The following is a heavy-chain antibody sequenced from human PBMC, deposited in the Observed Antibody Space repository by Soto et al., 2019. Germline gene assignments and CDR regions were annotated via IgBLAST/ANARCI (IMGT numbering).Heavy chain of an antibody. CDR1: GLTFSSYA. J-gene: IGHJ4*02. D-gene: IGHD6-13*01. CDR2: ISKDGSNK. CDR3: ARGGGYSSSPGDY. Sequence: QVQLVESGGGVVQPGTSLRLSCASSGLTFSSYAVHWVRQAPGKGLAWVAVISKDGSNKYYADSVKGRSTISRDNSKNTLYLEMNGLRVEETAMYYCARGGGYSSSPGDYWGQRTLVTVSS. V-gene: IGHV3-30-3*01.